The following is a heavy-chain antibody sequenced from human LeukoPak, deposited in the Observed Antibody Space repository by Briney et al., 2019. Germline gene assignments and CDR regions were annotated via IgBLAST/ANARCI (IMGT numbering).Heavy chain of an antibody. Sequence: PGGSLRLSCAASGFTFDDYAMHWVRQAPGKGLEWVSGISWNSGSIGYADSVKGRFTISRDNAKNSLYLQKNSLRAEDMALYYCAKDNGRYYYYYMDVWGKGTTVTVSS. CDR2: ISWNSGSI. V-gene: IGHV3-9*03. J-gene: IGHJ6*03. CDR1: GFTFDDYA. CDR3: AKDNGRYYYYYMDV.